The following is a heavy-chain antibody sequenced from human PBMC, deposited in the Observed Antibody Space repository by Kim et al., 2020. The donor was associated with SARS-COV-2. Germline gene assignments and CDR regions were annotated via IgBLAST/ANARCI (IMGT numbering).Heavy chain of an antibody. Sequence: GGSLRLSCVASGFTFSSYVMSWVRQAPGKGLEWVSGITDSGGSTYYADSVKGRFTISRDNSKNIVYLQINSLRVEDTAIYYCAKDSGPVDIVAAITSWGQGALVSAAS. D-gene: IGHD5-12*01. CDR3: AKDSGPVDIVAAITS. J-gene: IGHJ5*02. CDR1: GFTFSSYV. CDR2: ITDSGGST. V-gene: IGHV3-23*01.